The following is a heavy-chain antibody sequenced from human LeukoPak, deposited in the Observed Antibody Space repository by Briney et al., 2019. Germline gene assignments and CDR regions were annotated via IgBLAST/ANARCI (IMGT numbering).Heavy chain of an antibody. V-gene: IGHV3-48*04. CDR3: ARDNRGDIVVVPAADYFDY. CDR2: ISSSGSTI. D-gene: IGHD2-2*01. J-gene: IGHJ4*02. Sequence: GGSLRLSCATSGFTFSTFWMHWVRQAPGKGLEWVSYISSSGSTIYYADSVKGRFTISRDNAKNSLYLQMNSLRAEDTAVYYCARDNRGDIVVVPAADYFDYWGQGTLVTVSS. CDR1: GFTFSTFW.